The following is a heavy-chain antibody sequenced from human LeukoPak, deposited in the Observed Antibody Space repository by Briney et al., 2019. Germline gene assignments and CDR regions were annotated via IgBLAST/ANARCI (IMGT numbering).Heavy chain of an antibody. CDR1: GFIFSNYP. D-gene: IGHD3-3*01. CDR2: ISSNGVST. J-gene: IGHJ6*03. Sequence: GGSLRLSCAASGFIFSNYPMHWVRQAPGKRLEYVSGISSNGVSTYYANSVKGRFTISRDNSKNTLYLQMGSLRVEDMSVYYCARGVLHFLEWFPHYYMDVWGKGTTVTVSS. CDR3: ARGVLHFLEWFPHYYMDV. V-gene: IGHV3-64*01.